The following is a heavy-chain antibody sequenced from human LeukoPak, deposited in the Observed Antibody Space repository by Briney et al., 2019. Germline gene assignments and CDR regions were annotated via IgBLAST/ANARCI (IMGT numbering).Heavy chain of an antibody. CDR2: ISGSGGST. Sequence: GGSLRLSCAASGFTFSSYTMSWVRQAPGKGLEWVSAISGSGGSTHYADSVKGRFTISRDNSKNTLYLQMNSLRAEDTAVYYCAKDHGGYCSSTSCYHAAWGQGTLVTVSS. J-gene: IGHJ4*02. CDR3: AKDHGGYCSSTSCYHAA. V-gene: IGHV3-23*01. D-gene: IGHD2-2*01. CDR1: GFTFSSYT.